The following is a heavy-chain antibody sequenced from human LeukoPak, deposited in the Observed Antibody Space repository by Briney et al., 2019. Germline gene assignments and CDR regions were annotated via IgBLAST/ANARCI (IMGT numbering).Heavy chain of an antibody. Sequence: GGSLRLSCAASGFTFSSYAMSWVRQAPGKGLEWVSAISGSGGSTYYADSVKGRFTTSRDNSKNTLYLQMNSLRAEDTAVYYCAKDRSRLYCSSTSCEYFQHWGQGTLVTVSS. CDR1: GFTFSSYA. D-gene: IGHD2-2*01. V-gene: IGHV3-23*01. J-gene: IGHJ1*01. CDR3: AKDRSRLYCSSTSCEYFQH. CDR2: ISGSGGST.